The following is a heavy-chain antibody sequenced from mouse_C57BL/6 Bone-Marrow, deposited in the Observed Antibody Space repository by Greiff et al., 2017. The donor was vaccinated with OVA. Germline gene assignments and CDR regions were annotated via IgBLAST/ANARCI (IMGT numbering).Heavy chain of an antibody. CDR1: GFTFSSYG. CDR2: ISSGGSYP. V-gene: IGHV5-6*02. D-gene: IGHD2-5*01. Sequence: EVKLVESGGDLVKPGGSLKLSCAASGFTFSSYGMSWVRQTPDKRLEWVATISSGGSYPYYPDSVKGRFTISRDNDKNTLYLQMSSLKSEDTAMYYCARRRVYFSNYGNYAMDYWGQGTSVTVSS. CDR3: ARRRVYFSNYGNYAMDY. J-gene: IGHJ4*01.